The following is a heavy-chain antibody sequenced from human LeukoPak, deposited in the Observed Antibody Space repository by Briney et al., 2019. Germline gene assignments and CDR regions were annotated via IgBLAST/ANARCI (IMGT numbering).Heavy chain of an antibody. V-gene: IGHV1-69*04. CDR3: ARESYDSSGYYYYGMDV. D-gene: IGHD3-22*01. CDR1: GGTFSSYA. CDR2: IIPILGIA. J-gene: IGHJ6*02. Sequence: SVKVSCKASGGTFSSYAINWVRQAPGQGLEWMGRIIPILGIANYAQKFQGRVTITADKSTSTAYMELSSLRSEDTAVYYCARESYDSSGYYYYGMDVWGQGTTVTVSS.